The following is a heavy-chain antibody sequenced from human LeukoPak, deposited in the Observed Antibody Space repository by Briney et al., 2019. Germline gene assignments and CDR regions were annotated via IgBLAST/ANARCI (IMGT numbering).Heavy chain of an antibody. CDR3: ARVPPRWGVATTPYFDY. CDR2: VNGGNGNT. V-gene: IGHV1-3*01. J-gene: IGHJ4*02. D-gene: IGHD5-12*01. CDR1: GYIFTNYA. Sequence: ASVKVSCKASGYIFTNYAMHWVRQAPGQRLEWMGWVNGGNGNTKYSQKFQGRVTITRDTSASTAYMELSSLRSEDTAVYYCARVPPRWGVATTPYFDYWGQGTLVTVSS.